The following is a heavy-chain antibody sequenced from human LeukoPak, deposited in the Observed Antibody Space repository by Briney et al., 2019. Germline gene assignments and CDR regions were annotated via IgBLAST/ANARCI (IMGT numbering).Heavy chain of an antibody. Sequence: PGRSLRLSCAASGFTFSSYGMHWVRQAPGKGLEWVAVISYDGSNKYYADSVKGRFTISRDNSKNTLYLQMNSLRAEDTAVYCCAKVSRRYYDSSGYLYFDYWGQGTLVTVSS. CDR3: AKVSRRYYDSSGYLYFDY. J-gene: IGHJ4*02. D-gene: IGHD3-22*01. CDR1: GFTFSSYG. CDR2: ISYDGSNK. V-gene: IGHV3-30*18.